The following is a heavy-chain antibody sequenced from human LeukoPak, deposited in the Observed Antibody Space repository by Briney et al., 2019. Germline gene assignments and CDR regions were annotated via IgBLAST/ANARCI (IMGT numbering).Heavy chain of an antibody. V-gene: IGHV1-3*01. D-gene: IGHD3-3*02. CDR3: ARDLVSGVLDTSYFDY. CDR2: INAGNGNT. CDR1: GYTFTSYA. Sequence: GASVKVSCKASGYTFTSYAIHWVRQAPGQRLEWMGWINAGNGNTKYSQKFQGRVTITRDTSASTAYMELSSLRSEDTAVYYCARDLVSGVLDTSYFDYWGQGTLVTVSS. J-gene: IGHJ4*02.